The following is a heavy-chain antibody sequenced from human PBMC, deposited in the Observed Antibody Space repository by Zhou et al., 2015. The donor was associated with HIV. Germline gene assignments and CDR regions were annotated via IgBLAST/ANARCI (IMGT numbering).Heavy chain of an antibody. J-gene: IGHJ2*01. CDR3: ARDRGGATRPDWRYFDL. D-gene: IGHD6-6*01. V-gene: IGHV1-69*09. CDR2: IIPMYEIT. Sequence: QVQLVQSGTEVKKPGSSVKVSCKASRGTFSDSEISWVRQAPGQGLQWMGKIIPMYEITDYAQEFRGRLTITADRSTSAAYMELSSLKSEDAAVYYCARDRGGATRPDWRYFDLWGRGTLVTVSS. CDR1: RGTFSDSE.